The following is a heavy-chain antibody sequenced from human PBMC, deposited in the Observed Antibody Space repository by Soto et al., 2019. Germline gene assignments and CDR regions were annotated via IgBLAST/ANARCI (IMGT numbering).Heavy chain of an antibody. CDR1: GYSFTSYW. D-gene: IGHD3-22*01. Sequence: PGESLKLSCKGSGYSFTSYWISWVRQMPGKGLEWRGRIDPSDSYTNYSPSFQGRVTISADKSISTAYLQWSSLKASDTAMYYCDSSSISHSSGYYDSDAFDTWGQGTMVTVSS. V-gene: IGHV5-10-1*01. CDR2: IDPSDSYT. CDR3: DSSSISHSSGYYDSDAFDT. J-gene: IGHJ3*02.